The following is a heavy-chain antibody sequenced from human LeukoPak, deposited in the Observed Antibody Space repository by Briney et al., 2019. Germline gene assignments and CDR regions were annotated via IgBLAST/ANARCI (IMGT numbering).Heavy chain of an antibody. V-gene: IGHV4-34*01. CDR3: ARHRGNIAARPFDY. Sequence: SETLSLTCAVYGGSFSGYYWSWIRQPPGKGLEWIGEINHSGSTNYNPSLKSRVTISVDTSKNQFSLKLSSVTAADTAVYYCARHRGNIAARPFDYWGQGTLVTVSS. CDR2: INHSGST. D-gene: IGHD6-6*01. CDR1: GGSFSGYY. J-gene: IGHJ4*02.